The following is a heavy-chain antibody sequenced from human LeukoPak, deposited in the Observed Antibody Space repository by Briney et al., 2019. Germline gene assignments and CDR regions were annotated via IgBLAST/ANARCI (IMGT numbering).Heavy chain of an antibody. D-gene: IGHD3-22*01. CDR2: INPNSGNI. CDR3: ARDPAIYYESDYYFDN. J-gene: IGHJ4*02. V-gene: IGHV1-2*02. Sequence: ASVKVSCKASGYTFTGYYIHWVRQAPGQGLEWMGWINPNSGNIKYGQKFQGRVTMTRDTSITTAYMELTGLRSDDTAVYYCARDPAIYYESDYYFDNWGQGTLVTVSS. CDR1: GYTFTGYY.